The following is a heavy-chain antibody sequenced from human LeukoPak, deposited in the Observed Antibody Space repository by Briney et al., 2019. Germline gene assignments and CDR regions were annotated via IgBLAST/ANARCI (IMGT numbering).Heavy chain of an antibody. J-gene: IGHJ4*02. CDR1: GFTFDDYA. Sequence: GGSLRLSCAASGFTFDDYAMHWVRQAPGKGLEWVSGISWNSGSIGYADSVKGRFTISRDNAKNSLYLQMNSLRTEDTALYYCAKEHGSGSSYYFDYWGQGTLVTVSS. CDR3: AKEHGSGSSYYFDY. D-gene: IGHD3-10*01. V-gene: IGHV3-9*01. CDR2: ISWNSGSI.